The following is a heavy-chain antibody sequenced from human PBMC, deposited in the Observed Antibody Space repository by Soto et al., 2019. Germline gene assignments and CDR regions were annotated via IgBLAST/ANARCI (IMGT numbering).Heavy chain of an antibody. CDR3: ARDQLRIAARLAQSPLLYYYYGMDV. CDR2: INPNSGGT. Sequence: ASVKVSCKASGYTFTGYYMHWVRQAPGQGLEWMRWINPNSGGTNYAQKFQGWVTMTRDTSISTAYMELSRLRSDDTAVYYCARDQLRIAARLAQSPLLYYYYGMDVWGQGTTVTVSS. CDR1: GYTFTGYY. D-gene: IGHD6-6*01. V-gene: IGHV1-2*04. J-gene: IGHJ6*02.